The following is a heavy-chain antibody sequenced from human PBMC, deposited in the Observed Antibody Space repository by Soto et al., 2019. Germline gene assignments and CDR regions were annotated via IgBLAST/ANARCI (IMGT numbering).Heavy chain of an antibody. V-gene: IGHV3-23*01. Sequence: EVQLLESGGGLVQPGGSLRLSCAASGFTFSSYAMSWVRQAPGKGLEWVSAFRGSGGSTYYSDSVKGRITISSDNSRNTLYLQMNSLRAEDTAVYYCAKDLQGDAFAIWGQGTMVTVSS. CDR3: AKDLQGDAFAI. J-gene: IGHJ3*02. CDR1: GFTFSSYA. CDR2: FRGSGGST.